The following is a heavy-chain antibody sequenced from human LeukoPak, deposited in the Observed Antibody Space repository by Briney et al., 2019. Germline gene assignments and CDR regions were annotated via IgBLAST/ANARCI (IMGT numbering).Heavy chain of an antibody. Sequence: GASVKVSCKTFGYTFTSYFIHWVRQAPGQGLDWMGMINLSGGGTNYAQKFQGRVTITADKSTSTAYMELSSLRSEDTAVYYCARGKRGYSYGYYGMDVWGQGTTVTVSS. D-gene: IGHD5-18*01. CDR2: INLSGGGT. CDR3: ARGKRGYSYGYYGMDV. V-gene: IGHV1-46*01. CDR1: GYTFTSYF. J-gene: IGHJ6*02.